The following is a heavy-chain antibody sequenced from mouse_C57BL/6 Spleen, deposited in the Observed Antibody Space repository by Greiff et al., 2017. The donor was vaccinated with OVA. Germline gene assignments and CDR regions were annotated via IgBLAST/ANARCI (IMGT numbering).Heavy chain of an antibody. CDR1: GYTFTSYW. V-gene: IGHV1-50*01. CDR2: IDPSDSYT. J-gene: IGHJ4*01. Sequence: QVQLQQPGAELVKPGASVKLSCKASGYTFTSYWMQWVKQRPGQGLEWIGEIDPSDSYTNYNQKFKGKATLTVDTSSSTAYMQLSSLTSEDSAVYDCARYSYGYAMDYWGQGTSVTVSS. CDR3: ARYSYGYAMDY. D-gene: IGHD1-1*01.